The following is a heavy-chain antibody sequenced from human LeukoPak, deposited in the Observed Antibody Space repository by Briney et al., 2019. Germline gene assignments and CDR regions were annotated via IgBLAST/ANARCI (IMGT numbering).Heavy chain of an antibody. J-gene: IGHJ4*02. V-gene: IGHV3-33*01. D-gene: IGHD2-15*01. CDR1: GFTFSSYG. CDR3: ARVIGWSLFDC. Sequence: QPGRSLRLSCAASGFTFSSYGMHWVRQAPGKGLEWVAVIWYDGSNKYYADSVKGRFTTSRDNSKNTVYLQMNSLKTEDTAVYYCARVIGWSLFDCWGQGTLVTVSS. CDR2: IWYDGSNK.